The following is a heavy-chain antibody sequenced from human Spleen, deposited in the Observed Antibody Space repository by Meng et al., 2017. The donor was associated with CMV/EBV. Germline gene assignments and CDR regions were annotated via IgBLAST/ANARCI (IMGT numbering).Heavy chain of an antibody. J-gene: IGHJ4*01. CDR1: GFTFSSYW. D-gene: IGHD3-22*01. Sequence: GGSLRLSCAASGFTFSSYWMHWVRQAPGKGLVWVSRINSDGSSTSYADSVKGRFTISRDNAESTLFLQMNSLRADDTAIYYCARGEIWRYFDSNPDYWGHGTQVTVSS. CDR3: ARGEIWRYFDSNPDY. V-gene: IGHV3-74*01. CDR2: INSDGSST.